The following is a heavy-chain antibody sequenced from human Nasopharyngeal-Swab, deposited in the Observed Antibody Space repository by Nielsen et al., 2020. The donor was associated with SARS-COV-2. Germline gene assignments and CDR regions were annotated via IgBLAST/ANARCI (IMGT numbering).Heavy chain of an antibody. CDR3: ARHTPAMFAF. V-gene: IGHV3-21*01. J-gene: IGHJ4*02. Sequence: GESLKISCAASGFTFSIYTMNWVRQAPGKGLEWVSAISSSGDYIYHAASVKGRFTISRDNAKNSLYLQMNRLRVEDTAVYYCARHTPAMFAFWGQGTLVTVSS. CDR1: GFTFSIYT. CDR2: ISSSGDYI. D-gene: IGHD2-2*02.